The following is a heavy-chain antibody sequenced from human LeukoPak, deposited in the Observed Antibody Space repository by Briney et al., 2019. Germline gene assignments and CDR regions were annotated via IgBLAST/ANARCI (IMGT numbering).Heavy chain of an antibody. J-gene: IGHJ4*02. CDR1: GFTFSSYS. CDR2: ISSSSSTI. V-gene: IGHV3-48*01. CDR3: ARGRVGYKTYFDY. D-gene: IGHD5-24*01. Sequence: GSLRLSCAASGFTFSSYSMHWVRQAPGKGLEWVSYISSSSSTIYYADSVKGRFTISRDNAKNSLYLQMNSLRAEDTAVYYCARGRVGYKTYFDYWGQGTLVTVSS.